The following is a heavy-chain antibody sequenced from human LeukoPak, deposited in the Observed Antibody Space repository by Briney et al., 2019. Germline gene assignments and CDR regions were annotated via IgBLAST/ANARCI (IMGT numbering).Heavy chain of an antibody. CDR2: IDPSDSYT. D-gene: IGHD4-17*01. V-gene: IGHV5-10-1*01. CDR1: GYSFTSYW. J-gene: IGHJ4*02. Sequence: GESLKISCKGSGYSFTSYWISWVRQMPGKGLEWMGRIDPSDSYTNYSPSFQGHVTISADKSTNTAYLQWSSLKASDTAMYYCARHGTTVTTRDWGQGTLVTVSS. CDR3: ARHGTTVTTRD.